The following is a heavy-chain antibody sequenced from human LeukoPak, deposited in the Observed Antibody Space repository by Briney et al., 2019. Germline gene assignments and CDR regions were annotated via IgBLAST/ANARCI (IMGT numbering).Heavy chain of an antibody. D-gene: IGHD2-15*01. Sequence: SETLSLTCTVSGGSISSYYWSWIRQPPGKGLEWIGYIYYSGSTNYNPSLKSRVTISVDTSKNQFSLKLSSVTAADTAVYYYASRVVVVAAPFDYWGQGTLVTVSS. CDR3: ASRVVVVAAPFDY. J-gene: IGHJ4*02. V-gene: IGHV4-59*08. CDR2: IYYSGST. CDR1: GGSISSYY.